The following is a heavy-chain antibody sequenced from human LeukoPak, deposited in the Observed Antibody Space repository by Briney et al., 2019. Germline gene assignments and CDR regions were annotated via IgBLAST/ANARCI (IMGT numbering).Heavy chain of an antibody. CDR1: GFTVSSNY. CDR2: IYSGGTT. J-gene: IGHJ4*02. CDR3: ARVSSDSNGWYEFDY. D-gene: IGHD6-19*01. V-gene: IGHV3-53*01. Sequence: GGSLRLSCAASGFTVSSNYMSWGRQAPGKGLEWVSVIYSGGTTYYADSVKGRFTISRDNSKNTLYLQMNSLRAEDTAVYYCARVSSDSNGWYEFDYGGQGTLVTVSS.